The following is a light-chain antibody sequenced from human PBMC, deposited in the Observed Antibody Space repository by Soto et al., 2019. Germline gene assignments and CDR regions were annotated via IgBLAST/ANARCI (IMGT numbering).Light chain of an antibody. Sequence: EIVMAQSPATLSVSPGEGATLAXRARQSVGTKLAWYQQEHGXAPRXXXYGXSTRATGSPARFSGSGSGTEFTLIISCLQSEDSAVYYFQQYKCGLWTFGQGTKVDIK. J-gene: IGKJ1*01. CDR3: QQYKCGLWT. CDR2: GXS. CDR1: QSVGTK. V-gene: IGKV3-15*01.